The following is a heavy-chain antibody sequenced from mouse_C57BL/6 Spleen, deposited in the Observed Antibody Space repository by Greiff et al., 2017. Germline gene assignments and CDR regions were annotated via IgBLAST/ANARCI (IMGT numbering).Heavy chain of an antibody. V-gene: IGHV14-4*01. D-gene: IGHD1-1*01. CDR3: TTCYGSSYYAMDY. CDR2: IDTENGDT. CDR1: GFNIKDDY. Sequence: EVQLQQSRAELVRPGASVKLSCTASGFNIKDDYMHWVKQRPEKCLEWIGWIDTENGDTEYASKFQGKATITADTSSTTAYLPLSSLTSEDTAVYYCTTCYGSSYYAMDYWGQGTSVTVSS. J-gene: IGHJ4*01.